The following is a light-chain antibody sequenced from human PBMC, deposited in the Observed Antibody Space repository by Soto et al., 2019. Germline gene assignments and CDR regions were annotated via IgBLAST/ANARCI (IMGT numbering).Light chain of an antibody. CDR1: QSISSY. CDR3: QQSYSTPQT. V-gene: IGKV1-39*01. CDR2: AAS. J-gene: IGKJ2*01. Sequence: GDRVTITCRASQSISSYLNWYQQKPGKAPKLLIYAASSLQSGVPSRFSGSGSGTDFTLTISSLQPEDFATYYCQQSYSTPQTFGQGTKLEIK.